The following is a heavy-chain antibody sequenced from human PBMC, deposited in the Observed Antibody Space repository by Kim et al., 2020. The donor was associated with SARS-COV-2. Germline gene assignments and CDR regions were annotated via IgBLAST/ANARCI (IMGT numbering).Heavy chain of an antibody. Sequence: NPSLMSRVTMSRDTSKNQFSLKLGSVTAADTAVYYCVRAPARNSPGNFDYGGQGTLVTVSS. V-gene: IGHV4-4*07. J-gene: IGHJ4*02. CDR3: VRAPARNSPGNFDY. D-gene: IGHD6-13*01.